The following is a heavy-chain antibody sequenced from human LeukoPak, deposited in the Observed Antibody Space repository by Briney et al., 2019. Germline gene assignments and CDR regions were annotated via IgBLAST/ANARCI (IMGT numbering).Heavy chain of an antibody. D-gene: IGHD1-1*01. CDR2: INPNSGST. CDR3: ARDDNAGSDY. CDR1: GYTFSSYY. V-gene: IGHV1-46*01. J-gene: IGHJ4*02. Sequence: ASVKVSCKASGYTFSSYYMHWVRQAPGQGLEWMGIINPNSGSTNYAQNFQGRVTMTRDTSTSTVYMELRSLRSDDTAVYYCARDDNAGSDYWGQGTLVTVSS.